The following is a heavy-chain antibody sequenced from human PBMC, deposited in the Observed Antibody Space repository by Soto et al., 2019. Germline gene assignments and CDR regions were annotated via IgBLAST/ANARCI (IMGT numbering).Heavy chain of an antibody. Sequence: EVQVVESGGGLVQPGGSLRLSCAGSGFTFSDYWMSWARQAPGKGLEWVANIKYEGSEEYYVDSVRGRFTISRDNAMNSLHLQMNSLRADDTAVYYCARFASGKSASTWGQGTLVTVSS. J-gene: IGHJ5*02. D-gene: IGHD5-12*01. CDR3: ARFASGKSAST. V-gene: IGHV3-7*05. CDR1: GFTFSDYW. CDR2: IKYEGSEE.